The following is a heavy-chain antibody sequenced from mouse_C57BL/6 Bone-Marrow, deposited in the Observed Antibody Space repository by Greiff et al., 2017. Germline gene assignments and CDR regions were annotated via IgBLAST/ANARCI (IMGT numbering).Heavy chain of an antibody. CDR1: GFNIKDDY. CDR3: ARDDYAYYYAMDY. Sequence: VQLQQSGAELVRPGASVKLSCTASGFNIKDDYMHWVKQRPEQGLEWIGWIDPENGDTEYASKFQGKATITADTSSNTAYQQLSSLTSEDSAVYDCARDDYAYYYAMDYWGQGTSVTVSS. CDR2: IDPENGDT. D-gene: IGHD2-4*01. J-gene: IGHJ4*01. V-gene: IGHV14-4*01.